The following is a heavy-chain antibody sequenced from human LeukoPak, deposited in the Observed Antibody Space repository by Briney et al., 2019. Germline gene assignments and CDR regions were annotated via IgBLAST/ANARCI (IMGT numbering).Heavy chain of an antibody. CDR2: IWHDGSAE. CDR3: ARDSRGGWSGYFDL. Sequence: GGSLRLSCAASGFIFRNYGMYWVRQAPGKGLEWVAVIWHDGSAEFYADSVKGRFSISRDDSKNTVYLQMNSLRVEDTALYYCARDSRGGWSGYFDLWGQGIVVTVFS. J-gene: IGHJ4*02. V-gene: IGHV3-33*07. CDR1: GFIFRNYG. D-gene: IGHD6-19*01.